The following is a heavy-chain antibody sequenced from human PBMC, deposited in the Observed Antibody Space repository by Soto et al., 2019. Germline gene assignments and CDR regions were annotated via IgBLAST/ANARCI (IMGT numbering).Heavy chain of an antibody. D-gene: IGHD4-17*01. Sequence: ASVKVSCKASGYTFTSSGINWVRQAPGQGLEWMGWISTDNGNTNYAQHLQGRVSMTTDTSTSTAYMDLRSLRSDDTAVYYCAKYDYDNYGGAFDIWGQGTMVTVSS. J-gene: IGHJ3*02. CDR2: ISTDNGNT. V-gene: IGHV1-18*01. CDR3: AKYDYDNYGGAFDI. CDR1: GYTFTSSG.